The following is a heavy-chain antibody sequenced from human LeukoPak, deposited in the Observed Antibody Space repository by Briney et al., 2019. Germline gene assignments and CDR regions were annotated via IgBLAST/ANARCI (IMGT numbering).Heavy chain of an antibody. J-gene: IGHJ6*03. V-gene: IGHV3-21*01. CDR3: ARDVPYYYGSASPYYYYYMDV. D-gene: IGHD3-10*01. Sequence: GGSLRLSCAASGFTFSSYSMNWVRQAPGKGLEWVSSISSSSSYIYYADSVKGRFTISRDNAKNSLYLQMNSLRAEDTAVYYCARDVPYYYGSASPYYYYYMDVWGKGTTVIVSS. CDR1: GFTFSSYS. CDR2: ISSSSSYI.